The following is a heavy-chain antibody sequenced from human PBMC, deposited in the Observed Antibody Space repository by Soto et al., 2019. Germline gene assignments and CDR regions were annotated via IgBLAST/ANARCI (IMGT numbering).Heavy chain of an antibody. V-gene: IGHV4-4*07. CDR3: ARGGIQLSYAFDH. CDR1: GTSVSNYY. J-gene: IGHJ4*02. Sequence: QVQLQESGPRLVKPSETLSLTCSVSGTSVSNYYWSWIRQPAGKGLGHIGRIYTSGSTSYNPSLKSRVTMSMDTSQTQIYLNLTSVTAADTAVYYCARGGIQLSYAFDHWGKGILVTVSS. CDR2: IYTSGST. D-gene: IGHD3-10*01.